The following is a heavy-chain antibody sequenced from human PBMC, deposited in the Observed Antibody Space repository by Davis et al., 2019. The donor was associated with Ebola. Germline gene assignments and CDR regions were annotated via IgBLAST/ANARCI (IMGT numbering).Heavy chain of an antibody. CDR3: ASSSSGWYGDYFDY. D-gene: IGHD6-19*01. Sequence: TFSSYAMSWIRQPPGKGLEWIGSIYYSGSTYYNPSLKSRVTISVDTSKNQFSLKLSSVTAADTAVYYCASSSSGWYGDYFDYWGQGTLVTVSS. CDR1: TFSSYA. J-gene: IGHJ4*02. CDR2: IYYSGST. V-gene: IGHV4-39*01.